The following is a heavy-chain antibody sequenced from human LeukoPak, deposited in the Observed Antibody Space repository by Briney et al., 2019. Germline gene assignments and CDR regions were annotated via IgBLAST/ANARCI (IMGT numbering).Heavy chain of an antibody. J-gene: IGHJ3*01. D-gene: IGHD6-19*01. CDR2: ISFDGSIE. CDR3: AKDSDIAVAGSDDALEV. V-gene: IGHV3-30*18. Sequence: PGRSLRLSCAASGFTFSSYGMHWVRQTPGKGLEWVALISFDGSIEYYVDSVKGRFTISRDSSKNTLFLQMNSLRPEDTAVYYCAKDSDIAVAGSDDALEVWGQGTMVTVSS. CDR1: GFTFSSYG.